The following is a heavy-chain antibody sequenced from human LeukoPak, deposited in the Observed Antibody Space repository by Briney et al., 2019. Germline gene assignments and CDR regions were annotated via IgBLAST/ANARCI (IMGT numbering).Heavy chain of an antibody. CDR3: ARDRYCSSTSCPAGMDV. CDR1: GFTFSSYG. CDR2: IWYDGSNK. J-gene: IGHJ6*02. D-gene: IGHD2-2*01. Sequence: GGSLRLSCAASGFTFSSYGMHWVRQAPGKGLEWVAVIWYDGSNKYYADSVKARFTISRDNSKNTLYLQMNSLRAEDTAVYYCARDRYCSSTSCPAGMDVWGQGTTVTVSS. V-gene: IGHV3-33*01.